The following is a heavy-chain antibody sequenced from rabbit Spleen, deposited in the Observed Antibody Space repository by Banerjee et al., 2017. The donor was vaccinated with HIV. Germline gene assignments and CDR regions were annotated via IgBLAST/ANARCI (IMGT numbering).Heavy chain of an antibody. J-gene: IGHJ6*01. Sequence: QSLEESGGGLVQPGGSLPLSCKASGFDFSNYYMTWVRQARGKGVELIGLIRLIFGTTKYGNGVNGLFPTSSPNAQNTLYLQVKSLTAADTATYFCARVGGVGVYGYATLWGPGTLVTVS. D-gene: IGHD6-1*01. V-gene: IGHV1S43*01. CDR3: ARVGGVGVYGYATL. CDR1: GFDFSNYY. CDR2: IRLIFGTT.